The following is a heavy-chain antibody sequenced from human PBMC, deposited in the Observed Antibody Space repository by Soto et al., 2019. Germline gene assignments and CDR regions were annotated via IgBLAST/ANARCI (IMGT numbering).Heavy chain of an antibody. CDR2: ISGSGGST. CDR3: AKEGRYETYYDILTVYYTLYYYYYMDV. CDR1: GFTFSSYA. J-gene: IGHJ6*03. V-gene: IGHV3-23*01. Sequence: EVQLLESGGGLVQPGGSLRLSCAASGFTFSSYAMSWVRQAPGKGLEWVSAISGSGGSTYYADSVKGRFTISRDNSKKTLYLQMNSLRAEDTAVYYCAKEGRYETYYDILTVYYTLYYYYYMDVWGKGTPVTVSS. D-gene: IGHD3-9*01.